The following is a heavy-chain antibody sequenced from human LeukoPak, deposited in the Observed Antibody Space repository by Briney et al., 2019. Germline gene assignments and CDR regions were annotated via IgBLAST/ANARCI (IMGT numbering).Heavy chain of an antibody. CDR3: ARGVCSGGSCYTYFDY. V-gene: IGHV4-4*07. Sequence: SETLSLTCTVSGGSISSYYWSCIRQPAGKGLEWIGRIYTSGSTNYNPSLKSRVTMSVDTSKNQFSLKLSSVTAADTAVYYCARGVCSGGSCYTYFDYWGQGTLVTVSS. CDR2: IYTSGST. J-gene: IGHJ4*02. CDR1: GGSISSYY. D-gene: IGHD2-15*01.